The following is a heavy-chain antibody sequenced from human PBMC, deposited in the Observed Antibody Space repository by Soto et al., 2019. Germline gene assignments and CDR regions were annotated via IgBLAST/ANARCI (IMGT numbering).Heavy chain of an antibody. CDR1: GYRFTRYW. CDR3: ARHGERRRDPADI. J-gene: IGHJ3*02. Sequence: GESLKLSCTGSGYRFTRYWIGWVRQMPGKGLEWMGIIYPGDSDTRYSPSFQGQVTISADKSISTAYLQWSSLKASDTAMYYCARHGERRRDPADIWGQGTMVTVSS. CDR2: IYPGDSDT. V-gene: IGHV5-51*01.